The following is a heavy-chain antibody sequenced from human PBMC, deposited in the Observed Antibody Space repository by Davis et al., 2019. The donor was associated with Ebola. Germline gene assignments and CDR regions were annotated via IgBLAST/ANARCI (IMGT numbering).Heavy chain of an antibody. Sequence: ASVKVSCKASGYTFTSYDINWVRQAPGQGLEWMGWINPNSGSTSYAQKFQGRVTMTRDTSTSTAYMELRSLRSDDTAVYYCARYGHMVGYYYYGMDVWGQGTTVTVSS. D-gene: IGHD3-10*01. CDR2: INPNSGST. CDR1: GYTFTSYD. J-gene: IGHJ6*02. V-gene: IGHV1-8*01. CDR3: ARYGHMVGYYYYGMDV.